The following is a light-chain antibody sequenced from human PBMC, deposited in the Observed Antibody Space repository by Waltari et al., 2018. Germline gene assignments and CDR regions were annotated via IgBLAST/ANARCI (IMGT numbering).Light chain of an antibody. CDR3: CSYAGTSTVI. Sequence: QSALTQPASVSGSPGQSITISCTGTSSDVGAYNFLSWYQQHPGKAPKFMIYDVSQRPSGVSNRFSGSKSGNTASLTISGLQAEDEADYYCCSYAGTSTVIFGGGTKLTVL. V-gene: IGLV2-23*02. CDR2: DVS. J-gene: IGLJ2*01. CDR1: SSDVGAYNF.